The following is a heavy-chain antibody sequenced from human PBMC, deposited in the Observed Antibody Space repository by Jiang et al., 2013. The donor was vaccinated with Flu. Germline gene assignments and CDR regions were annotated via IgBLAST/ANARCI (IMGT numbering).Heavy chain of an antibody. CDR3: ARDAGGGYNWFDP. J-gene: IGHJ5*02. Sequence: LLKPSETLSLTCNVSGGSISSSHWNWVRQPPGKGLEWIGSVYYSGSANYNPSLKSRVTISVDTSKNQFSLKLSSVTAADTAVYYCARDAGGGYNWFDPWGPGNPGHRLL. D-gene: IGHD3-16*01. CDR1: GGSISSSH. V-gene: IGHV4-59*01. CDR2: VYYSGSA.